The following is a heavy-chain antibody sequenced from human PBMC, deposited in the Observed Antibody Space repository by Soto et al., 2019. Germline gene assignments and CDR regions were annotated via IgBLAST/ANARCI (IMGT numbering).Heavy chain of an antibody. J-gene: IGHJ4*02. CDR1: GGSFSGFY. Sequence: SETLSLTCAVYGGSFSGFYWSWIRQPPGKGLEWIGEVSHSGSTNYNPSLKSRVTISADTSKNQFFLKLTPVTAADTAVYYCARARFYSDSSGYYSTFDYWGQGTVVTVSS. D-gene: IGHD3-22*01. CDR2: VSHSGST. CDR3: ARARFYSDSSGYYSTFDY. V-gene: IGHV4-34*01.